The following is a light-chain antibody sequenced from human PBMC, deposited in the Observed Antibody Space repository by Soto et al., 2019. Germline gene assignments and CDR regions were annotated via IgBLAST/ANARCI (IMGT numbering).Light chain of an antibody. J-gene: IGKJ1*01. Sequence: EIVMTQSPATLSVSPGERATLSCRANQRVTSTVTTTYLAWYQHKPGQAPRLLIYGASTRATGVPDRFSGSGSGTDFTLTISRLEPEDFAFYYCQQYGGSPGTFGQGTKVDIK. CDR1: QRVTSTVTTTY. CDR2: GAS. CDR3: QQYGGSPGT. V-gene: IGKV3-20*01.